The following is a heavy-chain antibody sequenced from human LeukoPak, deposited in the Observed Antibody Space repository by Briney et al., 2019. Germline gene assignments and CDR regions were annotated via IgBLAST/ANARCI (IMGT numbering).Heavy chain of an antibody. CDR1: GFTFSSYV. D-gene: IGHD6-19*01. CDR3: AKVESSGWYSIDY. Sequence: GRSLRLSCAASGFTFSSYVMHWVRQAPGKGLEWVAVISYAGNNEYYADSVKGRFTISRDNSKNTLYLQMNSLRAGDTAVYYCAKVESSGWYSIDYWGQGTLVTVSS. CDR2: ISYAGNNE. J-gene: IGHJ4*02. V-gene: IGHV3-30*18.